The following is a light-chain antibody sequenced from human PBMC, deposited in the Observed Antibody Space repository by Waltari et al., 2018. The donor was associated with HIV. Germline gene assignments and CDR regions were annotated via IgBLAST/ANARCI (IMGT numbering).Light chain of an antibody. CDR1: SGYVSFLHY. CDR3: VLYMGSGSWM. J-gene: IGLJ3*02. Sequence: QTVVTQEPSFSVSPGGTVTLTCGLPSGYVSFLHYASWYQQTPGRTPRTLLYSTSTRSSGVPGRFSGSILGDKAALTITGAQADDESDYYCVLYMGSGSWMFGGGTKLTVL. V-gene: IGLV8-61*01. CDR2: STS.